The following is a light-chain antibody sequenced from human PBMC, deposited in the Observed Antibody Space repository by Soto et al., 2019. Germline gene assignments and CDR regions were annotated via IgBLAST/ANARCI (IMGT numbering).Light chain of an antibody. CDR1: HDIRYD. CDR3: LQYNQDPFN. V-gene: IGKV1-17*01. J-gene: IGKJ2*01. CDR2: AAS. Sequence: DIQMTQSPSSLSASVGDTVTLTCRASHDIRYDIGWFQQKPGEAPQRLIYAASSVQSGVPSRFSGRGSGTEFTLSIRTLQAEDSATYHCLQYNQDPFNFGPGTKVEI.